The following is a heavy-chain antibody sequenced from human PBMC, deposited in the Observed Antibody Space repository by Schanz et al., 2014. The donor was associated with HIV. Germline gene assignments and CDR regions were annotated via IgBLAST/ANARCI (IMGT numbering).Heavy chain of an antibody. CDR2: ITDSGDKT. D-gene: IGHD3-16*01. CDR1: GFPFNSYG. J-gene: IGHJ3*02. Sequence: QVQLVESGGGVVQPGRSLKLSCVASGFPFNSYGMHWVRQAPGKGLQWVSSITDSGDKTDYTDSVKGRFTISRDNSRNTLFLQMDSLRVDDTAVYYCAQMGAFAAFDIWGHGTVVTVSS. V-gene: IGHV3-NL1*01. CDR3: AQMGAFAAFDI.